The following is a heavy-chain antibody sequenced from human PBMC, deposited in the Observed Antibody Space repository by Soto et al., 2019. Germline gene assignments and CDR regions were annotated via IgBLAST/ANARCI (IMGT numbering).Heavy chain of an antibody. CDR1: GFTFSSYA. V-gene: IGHV3-23*01. Sequence: EVQLLESGGGLVQPGGSLRLSCAASGFTFSSYAMSWVRQAPGKGLEWVSDISGSGGSTYYADSVKGRFTISRAKSKNTLYVQMNGQRAEDTAVDYCAKDEYSGYGYYWGQGTLVTVSS. CDR2: ISGSGGST. D-gene: IGHD5-12*01. J-gene: IGHJ4*02. CDR3: AKDEYSGYGYY.